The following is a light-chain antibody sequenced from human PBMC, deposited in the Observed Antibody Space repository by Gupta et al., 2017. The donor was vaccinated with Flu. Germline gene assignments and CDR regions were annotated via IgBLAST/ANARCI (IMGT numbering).Light chain of an antibody. CDR1: SLGNKY. V-gene: IGLV3-1*01. J-gene: IGLJ3*02. Sequence: SPGQTASITCSGDSLGNKYTSWYQQKPGQSPVLVIYQGSKRPAGIPGRFSGSNSGNTATLTISGTQAMDEADYYCQAWDSSSWVFGGGTKLTVL. CDR3: QAWDSSSWV. CDR2: QGS.